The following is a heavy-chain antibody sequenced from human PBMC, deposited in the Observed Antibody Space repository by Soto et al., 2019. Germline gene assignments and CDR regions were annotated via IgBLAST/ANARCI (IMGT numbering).Heavy chain of an antibody. CDR2: ISYSGST. D-gene: IGHD6-19*01. V-gene: IGHV4-59*08. J-gene: IGHJ4*02. Sequence: QVQLQESGPGLVKPSETLSLTCTVSGGSLSNYYWSWTRQPPGKGLEWIGYISYSGSTNYNPSLKSRVTMSIDTSNSQFSLKLTSVTAADAAVYYCARLSGSGWYTAAYWGQGTLVTVSS. CDR3: ARLSGSGWYTAAY. CDR1: GGSLSNYY.